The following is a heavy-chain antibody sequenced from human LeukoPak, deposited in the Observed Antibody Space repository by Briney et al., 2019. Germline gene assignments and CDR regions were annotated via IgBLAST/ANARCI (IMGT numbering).Heavy chain of an antibody. CDR3: SGYCSSASCYEVDF. D-gene: IGHD2-2*03. Sequence: SGGSLRLSCAASGFTFSSYWMTWVRQAPGKGLEWVANIKEDGSEKYYVDSVKGRFTISRDNAKNSLYLQMNSLRAEDTAIYYCSGYCSSASCYEVDFWGQGILVTVSS. J-gene: IGHJ4*02. CDR1: GFTFSSYW. CDR2: IKEDGSEK. V-gene: IGHV3-7*01.